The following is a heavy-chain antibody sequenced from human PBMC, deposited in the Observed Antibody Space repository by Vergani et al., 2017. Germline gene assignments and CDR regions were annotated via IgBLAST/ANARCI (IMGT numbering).Heavy chain of an antibody. D-gene: IGHD5-18*01. V-gene: IGHV1-69*04. CDR3: AREGGYSYGYYAFDI. CDR2: IIHILGIA. CDR1: GGTFSSYA. Sequence: QVQLVQSGAEVKKPGSSVKVSCKASGGTFSSYAISGVRQAPGQGFEWMGRIIHILGIANYAQKLQGRVTITADKSTSTAYMELRSLRSEDTAVYYCAREGGYSYGYYAFDIWGQGTMVTVSS. J-gene: IGHJ3*02.